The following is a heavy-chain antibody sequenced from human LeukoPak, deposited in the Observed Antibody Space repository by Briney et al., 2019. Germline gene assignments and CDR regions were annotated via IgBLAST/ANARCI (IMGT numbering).Heavy chain of an antibody. Sequence: PSETLSLTCTVSGGSISSSSYYWGWIRQPPGKGLEWIVSIYYSGSTYYNPSLKSRVTISVDTSKNQFSLKLSSVTAADTAVYYCARRGVVADAFDIWGQGTMVTVSS. CDR2: IYYSGST. J-gene: IGHJ3*02. V-gene: IGHV4-39*01. CDR1: GGSISSSSYY. D-gene: IGHD2-15*01. CDR3: ARRGVVADAFDI.